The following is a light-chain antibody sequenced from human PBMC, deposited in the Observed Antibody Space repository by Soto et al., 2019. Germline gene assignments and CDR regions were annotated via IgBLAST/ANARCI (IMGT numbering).Light chain of an antibody. Sequence: DIVMTQSPLSLSVTPGEPASISCRSSQSLLHSNGYNYLDWYLQKPGQSPQLLIYLGSNRASGVPDRFSGSGSGTDFTLKISRVEAEDVGVYYCMQALQTLFGQGTRLEIK. V-gene: IGKV2-28*01. CDR3: MQALQTL. CDR1: QSLLHSNGYNY. CDR2: LGS. J-gene: IGKJ5*01.